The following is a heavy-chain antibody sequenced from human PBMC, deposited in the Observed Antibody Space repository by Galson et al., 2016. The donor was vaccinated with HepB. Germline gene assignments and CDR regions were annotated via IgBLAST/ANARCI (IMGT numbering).Heavy chain of an antibody. CDR1: GFSLRATQVG. CDR3: VRRDGYNFKYFFDF. V-gene: IGHV2-5*04. D-gene: IGHD5-24*01. J-gene: IGHJ4*02. CDR2: IYWDDDK. Sequence: PALVKPTQTLTLTCTFSGFSLRATQVGLAWIRQPPGKAPEWLAIIYWDDDKRYSPSLASRLTITKDTSKNQVILTMTNMDPVDTGTYYCVRRDGYNFKYFFDFWGQGTLVTVSS.